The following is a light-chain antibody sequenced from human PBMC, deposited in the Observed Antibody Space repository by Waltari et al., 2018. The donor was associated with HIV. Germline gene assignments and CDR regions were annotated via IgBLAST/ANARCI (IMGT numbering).Light chain of an antibody. CDR2: EVY. V-gene: IGLV2-8*01. J-gene: IGLJ2*01. CDR1: SSDVGGNNY. CDR3: SSYAGINTYVL. Sequence: QSALTQPPSASGSPGQSVTISCNGTSSDVGGNNYVSWYQQYPGKAPRLMIYEVYKRPHGVPHRFSGSKSGNTASLTVSGLQAEDEANYYCSSYAGINTYVLFGGGTKLTVL.